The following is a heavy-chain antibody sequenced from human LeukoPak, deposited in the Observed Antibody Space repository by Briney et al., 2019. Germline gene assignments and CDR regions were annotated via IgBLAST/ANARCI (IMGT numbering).Heavy chain of an antibody. CDR2: ISSSSSTI. J-gene: IGHJ4*02. Sequence: PGGSLRLSCAASGFTFSSYSMNWVRQAPGKGLEWVSYISSSSSTIYYADSVKGRFTISRDNAKNSLYLQMNSLRAEDTAVYYCARDWGIVVVPAAPDYWGQGTLVTASS. CDR1: GFTFSSYS. D-gene: IGHD2-2*01. V-gene: IGHV3-48*01. CDR3: ARDWGIVVVPAAPDY.